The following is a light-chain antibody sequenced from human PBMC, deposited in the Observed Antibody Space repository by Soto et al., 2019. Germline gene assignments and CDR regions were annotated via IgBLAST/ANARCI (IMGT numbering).Light chain of an antibody. V-gene: IGLV1-44*01. Sequence: QSVLTQPPSASGTPGQRVTISCSGSYSTIGSKTLNWYQHLPGSAPKLLIYTSNQRPSGVPDRFSGSKSGTSASLAISGLQPEDEADYYCAAWNDSLNGVVFGGRTKLTVL. CDR3: AAWNDSLNGVV. CDR1: YSTIGSKT. CDR2: TSN. J-gene: IGLJ3*02.